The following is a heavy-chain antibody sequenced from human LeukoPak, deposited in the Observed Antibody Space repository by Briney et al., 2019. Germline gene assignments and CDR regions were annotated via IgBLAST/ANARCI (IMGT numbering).Heavy chain of an antibody. CDR2: IYYSGST. CDR3: AREEYSGPYYYGMDV. J-gene: IGHJ6*02. D-gene: IGHD5-12*01. CDR1: GGSISSCY. Sequence: SETLSLTCTVSGGSISSCYWSWIRQPPGKGLEWIGYIYYSGSTNYNPSLKSRVTISVDTSKNQFSLKLSSVTAADTAVYYCAREEYSGPYYYGMDVWGQGTTVTVSS. V-gene: IGHV4-59*01.